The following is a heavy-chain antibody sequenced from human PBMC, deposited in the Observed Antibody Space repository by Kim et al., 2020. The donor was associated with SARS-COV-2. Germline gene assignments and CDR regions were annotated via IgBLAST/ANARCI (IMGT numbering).Heavy chain of an antibody. Sequence: GGSLRLSCAASGFTFSSYSMNWVRQAPGKGLEWVSSISSSSYIYYADSVKGRFTISRDNAKNSLYLQMNSLRAEDTAVYYCARDIVATLDAFDIWGQGTMVTVSS. V-gene: IGHV3-21*01. J-gene: IGHJ3*02. CDR2: ISSSSYI. D-gene: IGHD5-12*01. CDR1: GFTFSSYS. CDR3: ARDIVATLDAFDI.